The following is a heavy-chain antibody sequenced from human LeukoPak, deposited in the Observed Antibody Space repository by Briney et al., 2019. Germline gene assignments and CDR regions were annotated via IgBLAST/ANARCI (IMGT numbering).Heavy chain of an antibody. CDR2: ISAYNGNT. J-gene: IGHJ4*02. CDR3: ARDSRVLWFGELLRYDYFDY. Sequence: GASVKVSCKASGYTFTSYGISRVRQAPGQGLEWMGWISAYNGNTNYAQKLQGRVTMTTDTSTSTAYMELRSLRSDDTAVYYCARDSRVLWFGELLRYDYFDYWGQGTLVTVSS. CDR1: GYTFTSYG. V-gene: IGHV1-18*01. D-gene: IGHD3-10*01.